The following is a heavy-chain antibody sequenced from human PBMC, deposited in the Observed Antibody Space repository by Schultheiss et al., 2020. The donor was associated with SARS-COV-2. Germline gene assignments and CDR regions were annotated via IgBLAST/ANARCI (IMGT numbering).Heavy chain of an antibody. CDR3: ARHHPVGATIPAPLDY. V-gene: IGHV1-18*01. Sequence: ASVKVSCKASGGTFSSYAISWVRQAPGQGLEWMGWSNAGNAYRKCSQEFQGRVTMTTDTSTNAAYMELRSLRSDDTAVYYCARHHPVGATIPAPLDYWGQGTLVTVSS. D-gene: IGHD1-26*01. CDR1: GGTFSSYA. J-gene: IGHJ4*02. CDR2: SNAGNAYR.